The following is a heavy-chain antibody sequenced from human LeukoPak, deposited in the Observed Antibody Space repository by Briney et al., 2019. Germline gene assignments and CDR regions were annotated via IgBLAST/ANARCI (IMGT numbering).Heavy chain of an antibody. CDR3: ARDQYYYDSSGYPSY. D-gene: IGHD3-22*01. V-gene: IGHV3-23*01. J-gene: IGHJ4*02. CDR1: GFTFSNYA. Sequence: GGSLRLSCAASGFTFSNYAMSWVRQAPGKGLEWVSTISGSGGSTYYADSVKGRFTISRDNSKNTLYLQMNSLRAEDTAVYYCARDQYYYDSSGYPSYWGQGTLVTVSS. CDR2: ISGSGGST.